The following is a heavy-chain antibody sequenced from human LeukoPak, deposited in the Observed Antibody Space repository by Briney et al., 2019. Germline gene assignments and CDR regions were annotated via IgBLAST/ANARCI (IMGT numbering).Heavy chain of an antibody. CDR2: IIPIFGTA. J-gene: IGHJ3*02. CDR3: ARQIAAGGLDAFDI. CDR1: GGTFSSYA. V-gene: IGHV1-69*05. Sequence: GASVKVSCKASGGTFSSYAISWVRQAPGQGLEWMGGIIPIFGTANYAQKFQGRVTITTDESTSTAYMELSSLRSEDTAVYYCARQIAAGGLDAFDIWGQGTMVTVSS. D-gene: IGHD6-13*01.